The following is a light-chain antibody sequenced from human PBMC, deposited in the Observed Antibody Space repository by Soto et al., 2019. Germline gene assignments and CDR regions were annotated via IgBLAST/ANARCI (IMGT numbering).Light chain of an antibody. Sequence: QSALTQPASVSGSPGQSITISCTGTSSDVGGYNYVSWYQQHPGKAPKHMIYDVSNRPSGVSNRFSGSKSGNTASLTISGLQAEDEADYYCSSYTSSSTSVFGTGTKLTVL. CDR2: DVS. V-gene: IGLV2-14*01. CDR3: SSYTSSSTSV. CDR1: SSDVGGYNY. J-gene: IGLJ1*01.